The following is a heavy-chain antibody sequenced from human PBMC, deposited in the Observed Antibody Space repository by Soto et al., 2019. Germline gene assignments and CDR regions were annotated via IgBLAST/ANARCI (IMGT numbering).Heavy chain of an antibody. V-gene: IGHV1-2*02. D-gene: IGHD1-1*01. CDR3: AREVWSHYGLGV. Sequence: ASVKVSCRASGDTLPGNYIHWLRQAPGQGLEWMGWVDPNSGGANYARKFQGRVTMTRDTSISTAYMELSRLRSDDTAVYYCAREVWSHYGLGVWGQGTTVTVSS. CDR2: VDPNSGGA. J-gene: IGHJ6*02. CDR1: GDTLPGNY.